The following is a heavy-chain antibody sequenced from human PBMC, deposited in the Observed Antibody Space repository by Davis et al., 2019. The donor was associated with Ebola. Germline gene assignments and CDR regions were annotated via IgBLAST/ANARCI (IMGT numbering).Heavy chain of an antibody. V-gene: IGHV3-9*01. CDR3: AKDAGPIGSSSDY. D-gene: IGHD6-6*01. J-gene: IGHJ4*02. CDR1: GFTFNFYA. CDR2: ISWNSGSI. Sequence: SLRLSCAGSGFTFNFYAMHWVRQAPGKGLEWVSGISWNSGSIGYADSVKGRFTISRDNAKNSLYLQMNSLRAEDTALYYCAKDAGPIGSSSDYWGQGTLVTVSS.